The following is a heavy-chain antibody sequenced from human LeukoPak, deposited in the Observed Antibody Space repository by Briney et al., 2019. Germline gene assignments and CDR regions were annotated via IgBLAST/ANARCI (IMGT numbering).Heavy chain of an antibody. D-gene: IGHD6-13*01. V-gene: IGHV4-39*07. J-gene: IGHJ5*02. CDR3: ARTLSAAGRRWFDP. CDR2: IYYSGST. CDR1: GGSISSSSYY. Sequence: SETLSLTCTVSGGSISSSSYYWGWIRQPPGKGLEWIGSIYYSGSTYYNPSLKSRVTISVDTSKNQFSLKLSSVTAADTAVYYCARTLSAAGRRWFDPWGQGTLVTVSS.